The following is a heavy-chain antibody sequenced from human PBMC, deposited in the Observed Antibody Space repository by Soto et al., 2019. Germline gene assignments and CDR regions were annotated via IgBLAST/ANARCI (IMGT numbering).Heavy chain of an antibody. D-gene: IGHD6-13*01. CDR3: ASGASRWYPYFFDS. CDR1: EGTFNSYA. Sequence: QAQVVQSGAEVRKPGSSVKLSCKASEGTFNSYAIACVRQAPGQGLEWMGGIIPYYNTLNYAQKFQDRVTITADDSTNTVYMELSSLRSEDTAVYFCASGASRWYPYFFDSWAQGTLVTVSS. J-gene: IGHJ4*02. CDR2: IIPYYNTL. V-gene: IGHV1-69*01.